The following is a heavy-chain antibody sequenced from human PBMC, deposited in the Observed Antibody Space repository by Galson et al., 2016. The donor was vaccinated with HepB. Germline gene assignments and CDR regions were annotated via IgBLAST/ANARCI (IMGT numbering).Heavy chain of an antibody. V-gene: IGHV1-18*04. J-gene: IGHJ4*02. CDR1: GYRFHTYG. D-gene: IGHD5-24*01. Sequence: SCKASGYRFHTYGISWVRQAPGQGLEWLGWISANSGNTNYAQKFQDRVTMTRDTSASTVYMDLRSLRSDDTAVYYRARDVQFRFDFWGQGTLVTVSS. CDR3: ARDVQFRFDF. CDR2: ISANSGNT.